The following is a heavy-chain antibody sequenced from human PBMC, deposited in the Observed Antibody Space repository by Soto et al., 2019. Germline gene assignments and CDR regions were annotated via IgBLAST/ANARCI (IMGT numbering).Heavy chain of an antibody. D-gene: IGHD3-9*01. Sequence: ASVKVSCKASGYTFTTYTMHWVRQAPGQRLEWMGWINAGNGNTKYSQKFQGRVTITRDTSASTAYMELSSLRSEDTAVYYCASHDILTGYHPSYYYYYYYGMDVWGQGTTVTVSS. CDR3: ASHDILTGYHPSYYYYYYYGMDV. CDR2: INAGNGNT. J-gene: IGHJ6*02. V-gene: IGHV1-3*01. CDR1: GYTFTTYT.